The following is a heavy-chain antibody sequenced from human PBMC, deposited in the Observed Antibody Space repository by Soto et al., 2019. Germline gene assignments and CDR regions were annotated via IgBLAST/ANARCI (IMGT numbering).Heavy chain of an antibody. D-gene: IGHD6-6*01. CDR2: IYHSGST. V-gene: IGHV4-30-2*01. J-gene: IGHJ5*02. Sequence: KTSETLSLTRSVSGGSISSGGYSWSWIRQPPGKGLEWIGYIYHSGSTYYNPSLKGRVTISVDRSKNQFSLKLSSVTAADTAVYYCARGRGLISSSSAGWFDPWGQGTLVTVSS. CDR1: GGSISSGGYS. CDR3: ARGRGLISSSSAGWFDP.